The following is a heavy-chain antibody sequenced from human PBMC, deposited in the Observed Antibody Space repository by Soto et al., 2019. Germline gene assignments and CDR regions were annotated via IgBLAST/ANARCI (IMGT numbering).Heavy chain of an antibody. CDR3: ARLQAAAGDNDLTFDY. CDR2: IYPGDSDT. D-gene: IGHD6-13*01. V-gene: IGHV5-51*01. J-gene: IGHJ4*02. Sequence: PGESLKISCKGSGYSFTTYWIAWVRQMPGKGLEWMGIIYPGDSDTNYSPSFQGHVTISADKSISTAYLQWSSLKASDTAMYYCARLQAAAGDNDLTFDYWGQGTLVTVSS. CDR1: GYSFTTYW.